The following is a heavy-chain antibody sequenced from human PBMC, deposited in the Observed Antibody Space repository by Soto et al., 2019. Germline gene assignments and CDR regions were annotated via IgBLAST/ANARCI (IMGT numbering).Heavy chain of an antibody. CDR1: GDSVSSNSVA. J-gene: IGHJ6*02. V-gene: IGHV6-1*01. Sequence: SQTLSLTCAISGDSVSSNSVAWNWIRQSPSRGLEWLGRTYYRSKWYNDYAVSVKSRITINPDTSKNQFSLQLNSVTPEDTAVYYCARAKSGYSYGFYYYYGMDVWGQGXTVTVSS. CDR3: ARAKSGYSYGFYYYYGMDV. CDR2: TYYRSKWYN. D-gene: IGHD5-18*01.